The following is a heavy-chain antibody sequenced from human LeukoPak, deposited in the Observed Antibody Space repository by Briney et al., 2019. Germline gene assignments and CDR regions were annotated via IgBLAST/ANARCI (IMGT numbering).Heavy chain of an antibody. V-gene: IGHV3-23*01. J-gene: IGHJ4*02. Sequence: GGSLRLSCAASGFTFSNYAMSLVRQAPGKGLEWVSVISASGGTTFYADSVKGRFTISRDNSKNTLYLQMNSLRAEDTAVYYCAKDPLDIVVVVAATDFDYWGQGTLVTVSS. D-gene: IGHD2-15*01. CDR3: AKDPLDIVVVVAATDFDY. CDR2: ISASGGTT. CDR1: GFTFSNYA.